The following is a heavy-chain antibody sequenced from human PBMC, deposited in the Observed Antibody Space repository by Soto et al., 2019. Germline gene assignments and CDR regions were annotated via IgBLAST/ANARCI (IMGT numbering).Heavy chain of an antibody. CDR3: AGAAASCISMSFYLFWFGY. D-gene: IGHD2-2*01. CDR1: GGSISSYY. CDR2: IYYSGST. Sequence: SETLSLTCTVSGGSISSYYWSWIRQPPGKGLEWIGYIYYSGSTNYNPSLRSRVTISVATSKTQFSLKLTSVTAADTAAYYSAGAAASCISMSFYLFWFGYCG. J-gene: IGHJ5*01. V-gene: IGHV4-59*01.